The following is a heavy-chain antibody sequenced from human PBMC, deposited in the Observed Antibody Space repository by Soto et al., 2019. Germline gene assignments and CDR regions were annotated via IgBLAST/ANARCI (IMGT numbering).Heavy chain of an antibody. V-gene: IGHV1-3*01. CDR3: ARGGWMLVEGSHYYHAMDA. Sequence: QVPLVQSGAEVKEPGASVRLSCRPSGYTFSNNAIQWVRQAPGQRFEWMGWINGGNGETRYSQKVQAGVTLTRDTSARAADMELTSLTSGDTAVYYCARGGWMLVEGSHYYHAMDAWGQGTTVIVSS. D-gene: IGHD3-10*01. CDR2: INGGNGET. CDR1: GYTFSNNA. J-gene: IGHJ6*02.